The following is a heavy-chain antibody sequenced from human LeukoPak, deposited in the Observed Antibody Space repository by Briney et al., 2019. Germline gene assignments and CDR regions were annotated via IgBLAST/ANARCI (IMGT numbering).Heavy chain of an antibody. CDR1: GFTFSSYS. V-gene: IGHV3-48*01. J-gene: IGHJ4*02. CDR2: ISTSSSTI. Sequence: GGSLRLSCAASGFTFSSYSMSWVRQAPGKGLEWVSYISTSSSTIYYADSVKGRFSISRDNAKNSLYLQMNSLRAEDTAVYYCARGLRYFDWSRGAFDYWGQGTLVTVSS. D-gene: IGHD3-9*01. CDR3: ARGLRYFDWSRGAFDY.